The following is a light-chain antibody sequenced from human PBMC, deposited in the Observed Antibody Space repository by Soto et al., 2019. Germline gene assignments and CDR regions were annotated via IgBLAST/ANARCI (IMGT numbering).Light chain of an antibody. CDR1: QRVLYSSKTKNY. V-gene: IGKV4-1*01. J-gene: IGKJ1*01. CDR2: WAS. Sequence: DIVMTQSPDSLAVSLGERATINCKSSQRVLYSSKTKNYLAWYQQKPGQPPKLLIYWASTRESGVPDRFSGSGSGTDFTLTISSLQAEDVAVYYCQQYCSTPTWTFGQGTKVEIK. CDR3: QQYCSTPTWT.